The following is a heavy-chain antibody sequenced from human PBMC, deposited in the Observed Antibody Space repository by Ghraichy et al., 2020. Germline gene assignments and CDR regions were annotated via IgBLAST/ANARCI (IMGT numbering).Heavy chain of an antibody. V-gene: IGHV3-53*01. CDR3: ARGEVAVAESYYYGMDV. Sequence: GGSLRLSCAASGFTVSSNYMSWVRQAPWKGLEWVSVIYSGGSTYYADSVKGRFTISRDNSKNTLYLQMNSLRAEDTAVYYCARGEVAVAESYYYGMDVWGQGTTVTVSS. CDR2: IYSGGST. D-gene: IGHD6-19*01. J-gene: IGHJ6*02. CDR1: GFTVSSNY.